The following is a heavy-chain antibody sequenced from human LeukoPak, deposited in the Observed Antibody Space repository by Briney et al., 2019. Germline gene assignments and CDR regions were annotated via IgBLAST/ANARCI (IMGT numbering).Heavy chain of an antibody. V-gene: IGHV1-24*01. CDR1: GYTLTELS. D-gene: IGHD3-22*01. J-gene: IGHJ3*02. CDR2: FDPEVGET. CDR3: ARAPYYYDSSGYYRGGAFDI. Sequence: ASVKVSCKVSGYTLTELSMHWVRQAPGKGLEWMGGFDPEVGETIYAQKFRGRVTMTTDTSTSTAYMELSSLRSEDMAVYYCARAPYYYDSSGYYRGGAFDIWGQGTMVTVSS.